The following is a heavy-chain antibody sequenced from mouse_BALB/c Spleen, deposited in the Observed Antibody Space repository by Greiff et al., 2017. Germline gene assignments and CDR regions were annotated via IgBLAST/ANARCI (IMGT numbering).Heavy chain of an antibody. D-gene: IGHD2-3*01. J-gene: IGHJ4*01. Sequence: VQLKESGAELVKPGASVKLSCTASGFNIKDTYMHWVKQRPEQGLEWIGRIDPANGNTKYDPKFQGKATITTDTSSNTAYLQLSSLTSEDTAVYYCASERIYDGYNDAMDDWGQGTSVTVSS. CDR2: IDPANGNT. V-gene: IGHV14-3*02. CDR3: ASERIYDGYNDAMDD. CDR1: GFNIKDTY.